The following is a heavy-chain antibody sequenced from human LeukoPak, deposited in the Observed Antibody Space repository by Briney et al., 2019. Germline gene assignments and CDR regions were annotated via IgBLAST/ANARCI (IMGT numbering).Heavy chain of an antibody. D-gene: IGHD1-26*01. J-gene: IGHJ5*02. CDR3: ASLGT. CDR2: ISSSSTYI. V-gene: IGHV3-21*01. Sequence: GGSLRLSCTASGFTFSSYSMNWVRQAPGKGLEWVSSISSSSTYIYYADSVKGRFTISRDDAKSSLYLQMNSLRAEDTAVYYCASLGTWGQGTLVTVSS. CDR1: GFTFSSYS.